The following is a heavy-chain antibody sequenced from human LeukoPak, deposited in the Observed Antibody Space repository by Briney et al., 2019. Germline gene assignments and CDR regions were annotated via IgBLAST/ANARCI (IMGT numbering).Heavy chain of an antibody. CDR3: ARGTNWSPLDFDY. V-gene: IGHV3-30-3*01. D-gene: IGHD1-20*01. CDR2: TSSDLNVK. J-gene: IGHJ4*02. CDR1: GFTFRNYV. Sequence: GGSLRLSCAASGFTFRNYVIHWVRQAPGKGLEWVAVTSSDLNVKLYADSVKGRFTISRDNAKNSLYLQMNSLRAEDTAVYFCARGTNWSPLDFDYWGQGTLVTVSS.